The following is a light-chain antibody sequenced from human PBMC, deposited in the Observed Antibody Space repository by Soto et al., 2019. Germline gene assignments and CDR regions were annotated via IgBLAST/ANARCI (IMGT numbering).Light chain of an antibody. Sequence: IVMTQSPVALSVSPGESAALSCRASQSVGRNFAWYQQRPGQAPRVLIYGTSTRVTGAPARFSGSGSGTDFTLTMSGLQSEDFAVHYCQQYNKWPYTFGQGTRLEIK. CDR3: QQYNKWPYT. CDR1: QSVGRN. CDR2: GTS. V-gene: IGKV3-15*01. J-gene: IGKJ2*01.